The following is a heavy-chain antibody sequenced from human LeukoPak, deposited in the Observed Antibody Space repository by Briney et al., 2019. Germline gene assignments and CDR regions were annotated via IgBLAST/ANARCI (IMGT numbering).Heavy chain of an antibody. J-gene: IGHJ4*02. CDR1: GGTFSSYA. V-gene: IGHV1-69*06. CDR2: IIPIFGTA. D-gene: IGHD2-21*01. CDR3: ATGGGTQHNDY. Sequence: ASVKVSCKASGGTFSSYAISWVRQAPGQGLEWMGGIIPIFGTANYAQKFQGRVTMTEDTSTDTAYMELSSLRSEDTAVYYCATGGGTQHNDYRGQGTLVTVSS.